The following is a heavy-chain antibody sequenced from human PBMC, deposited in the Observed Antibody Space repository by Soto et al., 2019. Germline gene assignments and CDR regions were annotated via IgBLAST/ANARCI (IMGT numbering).Heavy chain of an antibody. CDR3: ARVGDDDSSGQNWFDP. Sequence: PSETLSLTCTVSGGSISSGGYYWSWIRQHPGKGLEWIGYIYYSGSTYYNPSLKSRVTISVDTSKNQFSLKLSSVTAADTAVYYCARVGDDDSSGQNWFDPWGQGTLVTVSS. CDR2: IYYSGST. V-gene: IGHV4-31*03. J-gene: IGHJ5*02. CDR1: GGSISSGGYY. D-gene: IGHD3-22*01.